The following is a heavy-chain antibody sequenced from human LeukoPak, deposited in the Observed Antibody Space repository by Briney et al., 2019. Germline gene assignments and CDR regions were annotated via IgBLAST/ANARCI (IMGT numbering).Heavy chain of an antibody. CDR3: ARRGHYYYMDV. Sequence: SETLSLTCTVSGDSISTYYWSWIRQPPGKGLEWIGYIYYRVTSDYNPSLKSRVTISVDTSKNQFSLKLSSVTAADTAVYYCARRGHYYYMDVWGKGTTVTISS. J-gene: IGHJ6*03. V-gene: IGHV4-59*01. CDR2: IYYRVTS. CDR1: GDSISTYY. D-gene: IGHD3-10*01.